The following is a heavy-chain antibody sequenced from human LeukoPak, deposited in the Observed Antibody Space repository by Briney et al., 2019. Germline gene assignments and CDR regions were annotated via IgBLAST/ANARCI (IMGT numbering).Heavy chain of an antibody. CDR1: GVSISGYY. CDR3: ARGRWELPY. J-gene: IGHJ4*02. D-gene: IGHD1-26*01. CDR2: IDHTGNT. V-gene: IGHV4-59*01. Sequence: SEILSLTCTVSGVSISGYYWSWIRQSPEKGLEWIAYIDHTGNTDYNPSLKSRVTILVDTSKNQFSLKLTSVTAADTAVYYCARGRWELPYWGQGTLVTVSS.